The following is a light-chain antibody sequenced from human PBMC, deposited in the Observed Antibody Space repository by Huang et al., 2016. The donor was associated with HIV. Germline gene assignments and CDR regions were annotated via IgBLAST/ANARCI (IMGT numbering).Light chain of an antibody. CDR3: QQYNRFWT. Sequence: DIQMTQSPSTLSASIGDRVTITCRASQSINNWLAWYHQKPGKAPKVLNYKASILESGVPSTFSGSGSGTEFTLTISSLQSDDFATYYCQQYNRFWTFGQGTKVEIK. V-gene: IGKV1-5*03. J-gene: IGKJ1*01. CDR2: KAS. CDR1: QSINNW.